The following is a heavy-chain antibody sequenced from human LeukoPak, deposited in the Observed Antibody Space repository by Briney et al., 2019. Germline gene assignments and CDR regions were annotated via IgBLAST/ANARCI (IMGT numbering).Heavy chain of an antibody. Sequence: GASVKVSCKASGYTFTSYAMHWVRQAPGQRLEWMGWINAGNGNTKYSQKFQGRVTITRDTSASTAYMELSSLRSEDTAVYYCARAPGSRWSIAVAGSYYYGMDVWGQGTTVTVSS. J-gene: IGHJ6*02. V-gene: IGHV1-3*01. CDR2: INAGNGNT. CDR3: ARAPGSRWSIAVAGSYYYGMDV. CDR1: GYTFTSYA. D-gene: IGHD6-19*01.